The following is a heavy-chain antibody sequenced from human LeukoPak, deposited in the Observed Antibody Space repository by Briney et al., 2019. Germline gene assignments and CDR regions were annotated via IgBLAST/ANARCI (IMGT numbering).Heavy chain of an antibody. J-gene: IGHJ4*02. V-gene: IGHV4-61*02. CDR2: IYTSGST. D-gene: IGHD3-22*01. CDR1: GGSISSGSYY. Sequence: SQTLSLTCTVSGGSISSGSYYWSWIRQPAGKGLEWIGRIYTSGSTNYNPSLKSRVTISVDTSKNQFSLKLSSVTAADTAVYYYARSSSSGYYYGYYFDYWGQGTLVTVSS. CDR3: ARSSSSGYYYGYYFDY.